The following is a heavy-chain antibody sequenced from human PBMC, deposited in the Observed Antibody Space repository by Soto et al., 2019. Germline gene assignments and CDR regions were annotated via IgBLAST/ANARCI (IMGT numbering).Heavy chain of an antibody. J-gene: IGHJ4*02. Sequence: QVQLVQSGAEVKKPGASVKVSCKASGYTFSNYGISWVRQAPGQGLEWLGWISAYSGDTNFAQRFQGRVTMTTDTSKSTAYMELRSLTSDDPALYYCARDVVAITTGGPDYWGQGTLVTVSS. CDR2: ISAYSGDT. V-gene: IGHV1-18*01. CDR3: ARDVVAITTGGPDY. CDR1: GYTFSNYG. D-gene: IGHD3-22*01.